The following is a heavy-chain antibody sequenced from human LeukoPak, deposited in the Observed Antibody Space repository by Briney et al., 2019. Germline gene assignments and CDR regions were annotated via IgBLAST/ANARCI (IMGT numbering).Heavy chain of an antibody. CDR2: VNRDGSET. J-gene: IGHJ6*02. CDR1: GFALSSHW. CDR3: ARNNGMDV. Sequence: GGSLRLSCAASGFALSSHWMTWVRQVPGRGPEWVANVNRDGSETYYLDSVKGRFTISKDNAKNSLFLQMNSLRAEDTALYHCARNNGMDVWGQGTTVIVSS. V-gene: IGHV3-7*03.